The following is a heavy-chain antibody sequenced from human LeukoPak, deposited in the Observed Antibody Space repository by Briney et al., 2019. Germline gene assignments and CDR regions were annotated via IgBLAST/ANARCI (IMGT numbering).Heavy chain of an antibody. Sequence: SETLSLTCTVSGGSISSYYWSWIRQPPGKGLEWIGYIYYSGSTNYNPSLKSRVTISVETSKNEFSLKLRSVTAADTAVYYCARVTGYMIEDYFDYWGQGTLVTVSS. J-gene: IGHJ4*02. V-gene: IGHV4-59*01. D-gene: IGHD3-22*01. CDR3: ARVTGYMIEDYFDY. CDR2: IYYSGST. CDR1: GGSISSYY.